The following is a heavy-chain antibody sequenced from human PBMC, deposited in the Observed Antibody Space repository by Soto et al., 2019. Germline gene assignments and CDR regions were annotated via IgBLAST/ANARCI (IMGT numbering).Heavy chain of an antibody. CDR3: ARITILDYGMDV. CDR2: IIPIFGTA. V-gene: IGHV1-69*13. Sequence: SVKVSCKASGGTFSSYAISWVRQAPGQGLEWMGGIIPIFGTANYAQKFQGRVTITADESTSTAYMELSSLRSEDTAVYYCARITILDYGMDVWGQGTKVTVYS. J-gene: IGHJ6*02. CDR1: GGTFSSYA. D-gene: IGHD3-3*01.